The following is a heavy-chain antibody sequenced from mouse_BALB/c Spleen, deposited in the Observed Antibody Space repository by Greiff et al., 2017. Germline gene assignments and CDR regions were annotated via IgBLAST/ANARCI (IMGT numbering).Heavy chain of an antibody. CDR1: GFTFSSYA. CDR2: ISSGGST. V-gene: IGHV5-6-5*01. D-gene: IGHD2-4*01. J-gene: IGHJ2*01. Sequence: EVKVVESGGGLVKPGGSLKLSCAASGFTFSSYAMSWVRQTPEKRLEWVASISSGGSTYYPDSVKGRFTISRDNARNILYLQMSSLRSEDTAMYYCARGALYYDYDGGNYFDYWGQGTTLTVSS. CDR3: ARGALYYDYDGGNYFDY.